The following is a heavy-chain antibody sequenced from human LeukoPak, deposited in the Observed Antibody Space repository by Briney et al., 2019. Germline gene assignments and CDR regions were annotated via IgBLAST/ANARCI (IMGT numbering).Heavy chain of an antibody. V-gene: IGHV3-23*01. D-gene: IGHD2-2*01. CDR1: GFTFSSYA. CDR2: ISGSGGST. Sequence: GGSLRLSCAASGFTFSSYAMSWVRQAPGKGLEWVSAISGSGGSTYYADSVKGRLTISRDNSKNTLYLQMNSLRAEDPAVYYCASHAQIVVVPAAIGDWFDPWGQGTLVTVSS. J-gene: IGHJ5*02. CDR3: ASHAQIVVVPAAIGDWFDP.